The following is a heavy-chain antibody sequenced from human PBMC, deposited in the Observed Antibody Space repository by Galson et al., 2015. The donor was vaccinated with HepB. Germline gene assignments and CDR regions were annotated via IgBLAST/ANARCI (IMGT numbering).Heavy chain of an antibody. CDR2: IDPSDSYT. J-gene: IGHJ6*03. D-gene: IGHD2-2*02. V-gene: IGHV5-10-1*01. CDR3: ARHGYLLVVPAAIESQGGYYYYMDV. CDR1: GSSFTSYW. Sequence: QSGAEVKKPGESLRISCKGSGSSFTSYWISWVRQMPGKGLEWMGRIDPSDSYTNYSPSFQGHVTISADKSISTAYLQWSSLKASDTAMYYCARHGYLLVVPAAIESQGGYYYYMDVWGKGTTVTVSS.